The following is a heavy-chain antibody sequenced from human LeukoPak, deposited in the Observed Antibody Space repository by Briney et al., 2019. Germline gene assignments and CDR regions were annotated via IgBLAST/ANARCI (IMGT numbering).Heavy chain of an antibody. CDR3: ARSHRDGYNPYFDY. CDR1: GGSISSYY. J-gene: IGHJ4*02. CDR2: IYASGST. V-gene: IGHV4-4*09. Sequence: SETLSLTCTVSGGSISSYYWSWIRQPPGKGLQRIGYIYASGSTNYNPSLKSRVTISVDTSKNQFSLKLSSVTAADTAVYYCARSHRDGYNPYFDYWGQGTLVTVSS. D-gene: IGHD5-24*01.